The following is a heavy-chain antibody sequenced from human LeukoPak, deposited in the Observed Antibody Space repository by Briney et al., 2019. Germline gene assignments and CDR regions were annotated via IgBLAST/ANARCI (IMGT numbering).Heavy chain of an antibody. V-gene: IGHV3-7*01. J-gene: IGHJ4*02. D-gene: IGHD6-19*01. CDR2: IKQDGSEK. Sequence: GGSLRLSCAASGFTFSSYWMSWVRQAPGMGLVWVANIKQDGSEKYYVDSVKGRFTISRDNAKNSLYLQMNSLRAEDTAVYYCARSIAVAGFDYWGQGTLVTVSS. CDR3: ARSIAVAGFDY. CDR1: GFTFSSYW.